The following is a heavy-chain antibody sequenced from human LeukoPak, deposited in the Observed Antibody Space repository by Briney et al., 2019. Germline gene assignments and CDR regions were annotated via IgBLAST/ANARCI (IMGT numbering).Heavy chain of an antibody. V-gene: IGHV6-1*01. CDR3: AREESGHDY. CDR2: TYYRSKWSN. D-gene: IGHD7-27*01. J-gene: IGHJ4*02. Sequence: SQTLSLTCAISGDSVSSSSAAWTWIRQSPSTGLEWLGRTYYRSKWSNEYGVSVKSRITINPDTSKNEISLHLNSVTPEDTAVYYCAREESGHDYWGQGTLVTVSS. CDR1: GDSVSSSSAA.